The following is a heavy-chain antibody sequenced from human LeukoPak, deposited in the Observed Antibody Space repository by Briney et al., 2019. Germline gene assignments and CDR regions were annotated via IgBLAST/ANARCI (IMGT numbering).Heavy chain of an antibody. V-gene: IGHV3-53*01. CDR2: IYSGGST. CDR1: GFTVSSNY. CDR3: ARVSAGSYDPIFDY. Sequence: GGSPRLSCAASGFTVSSNYMSWVRQAPGKGLEWVSVIYSGGSTYYADSVKGRFTISRDNSKNTLYLQMNSLRAEDTAVYYCARVSAGSYDPIFDYWGQGTLVTVSS. D-gene: IGHD1-26*01. J-gene: IGHJ4*02.